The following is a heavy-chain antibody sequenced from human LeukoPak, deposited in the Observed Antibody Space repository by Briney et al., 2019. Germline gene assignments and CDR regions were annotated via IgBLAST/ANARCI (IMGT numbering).Heavy chain of an antibody. CDR3: ARNPIVVVPAAPRRGMDV. CDR2: INHSGST. V-gene: IGHV4-34*01. D-gene: IGHD2-2*01. J-gene: IGHJ6*02. CDR1: GGSFSGYY. Sequence: SETLSLTCAVYGGSFSGYYWSWIRQPPGKGLEWIGEINHSGSTNYNPSLKSRVTISVDTSKNQFSPKLSSVTAADTAVYYCARNPIVVVPAAPRRGMDVWGQGTTVTVSS.